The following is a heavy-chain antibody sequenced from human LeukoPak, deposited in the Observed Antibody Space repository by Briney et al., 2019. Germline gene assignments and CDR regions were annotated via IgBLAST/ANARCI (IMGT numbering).Heavy chain of an antibody. D-gene: IGHD1-26*01. CDR1: GFTFSSYG. Sequence: PGGSLRLSCAASGFTFSSYGMHWVRQAPGKGLEWVAFIRYDGSNKYYADSVKGRFTISRDHSKNTLYLQMNSLRAEDTAVYYCAKDPFIVGATDPWFDPWGQGTLVTVSS. V-gene: IGHV3-30*02. J-gene: IGHJ5*02. CDR3: AKDPFIVGATDPWFDP. CDR2: IRYDGSNK.